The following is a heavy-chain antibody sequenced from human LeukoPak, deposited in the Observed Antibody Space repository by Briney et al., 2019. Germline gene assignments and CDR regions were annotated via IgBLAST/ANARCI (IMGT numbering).Heavy chain of an antibody. CDR1: GYTFTSYG. V-gene: IGHV1-18*01. CDR2: ISAHNGNT. J-gene: IGHJ4*02. CDR3: ARVCIVGATRTSFDY. D-gene: IGHD1-26*01. Sequence: PGASVKVSCKASGYTFTSYGISWVRQAPGQGLEWMGWISAHNGNTNYAQKLQGRVTMTTDTSTSTAYMELRSLRSDDTAVYYCARVCIVGATRTSFDYWGQGTLVTVSS.